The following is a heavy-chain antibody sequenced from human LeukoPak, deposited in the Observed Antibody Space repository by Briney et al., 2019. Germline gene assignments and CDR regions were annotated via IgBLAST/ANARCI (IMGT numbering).Heavy chain of an antibody. D-gene: IGHD3/OR15-3a*01. V-gene: IGHV3-30*04. Sequence: QAGRSLRLSCAASGFTFSTYAMHWVRQAPGKGLEWVAVISYDGSNKYYADSVKGRFTTSRDNSNNTLYLQMNSLRTEDTAVYYCARDTLGDWYTYYFDYWGQGTLVTVSS. CDR2: ISYDGSNK. J-gene: IGHJ4*02. CDR1: GFTFSTYA. CDR3: ARDTLGDWYTYYFDY.